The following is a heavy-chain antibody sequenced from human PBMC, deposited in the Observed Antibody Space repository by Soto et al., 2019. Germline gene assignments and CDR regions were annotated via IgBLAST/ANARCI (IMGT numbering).Heavy chain of an antibody. J-gene: IGHJ4*02. D-gene: IGHD3-22*01. CDR1: GYTFTSYG. CDR2: ISAHNGNT. V-gene: IGHV1-18*04. CDR3: AREKELPHYYDSSGYYPPLVFVDY. Sequence: ASVKVSCKASGYTFTSYGISWVRQAPGQGLEWMGWISAHNGNTNYAQKLQGRVTMTTDTSTSTAYMELRSLRSDDTAVYYCAREKELPHYYDSSGYYPPLVFVDYWGQGTLVTVSS.